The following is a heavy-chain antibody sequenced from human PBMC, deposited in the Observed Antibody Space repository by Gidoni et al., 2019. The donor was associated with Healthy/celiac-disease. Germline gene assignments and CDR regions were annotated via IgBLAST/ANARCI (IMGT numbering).Heavy chain of an antibody. CDR3: AKDQPTYYYDSSGYYSPDELGPLVA. CDR2: ISGSGGST. Sequence: EVQLFESGGGLVQPGGSLRLSCAAAGFTFTRYAMSWVRQAPGKGLEWVSAISGSGGSTYYADSVKGRFTISRDNSKNTLYLQMNSLRAEDTAVYYCAKDQPTYYYDSSGYYSPDELGPLVAWGQGTLVTVSS. V-gene: IGHV3-23*01. J-gene: IGHJ5*02. D-gene: IGHD3-22*01. CDR1: GFTFTRYA.